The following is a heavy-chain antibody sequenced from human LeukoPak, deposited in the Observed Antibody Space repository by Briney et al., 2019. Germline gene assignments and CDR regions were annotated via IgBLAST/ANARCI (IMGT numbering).Heavy chain of an antibody. CDR1: GFTFYSYG. CDR2: ISVSGGST. CDR3: AKARGMSAFDI. V-gene: IGHV3-23*01. J-gene: IGHJ3*02. Sequence: GGSLRLSCAASGFTFYSYGMTWVRQAPGKGLEWVSTISVSGGSTYYADSVKGRFTISRDNSKNTLNLRINSLRAEDTAVYYCAKARGMSAFDIWGQGTMVTVSS.